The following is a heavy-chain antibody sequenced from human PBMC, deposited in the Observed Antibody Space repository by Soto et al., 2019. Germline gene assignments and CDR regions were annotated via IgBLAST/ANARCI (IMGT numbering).Heavy chain of an antibody. CDR1: GFTFSNYA. CDR2: ISHDGGRT. D-gene: IGHD3-9*01. J-gene: IGHJ4*02. Sequence: GGSLRLSCSTSGFTFSNYAMHWVRQAPGKGLDYVAAISHDGGRTYCADSVKGRCTISRDNSKNTLYLHMTSLRVEDTAVYYCVKDDFEYFFSLDCWGQGTLVTVSS. V-gene: IGHV3-64D*06. CDR3: VKDDFEYFFSLDC.